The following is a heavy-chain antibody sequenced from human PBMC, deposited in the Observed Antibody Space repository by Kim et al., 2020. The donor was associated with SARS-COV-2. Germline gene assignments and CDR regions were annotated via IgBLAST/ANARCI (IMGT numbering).Heavy chain of an antibody. V-gene: IGHV3-30*18. CDR1: GFTFSSYG. D-gene: IGHD3-10*01. CDR3: AKEGSMVRGVIDPYYFD. J-gene: IGHJ4*01. CDR2: ISYDGSNK. Sequence: GGSLRLSCAASGFTFSSYGMHWVRQAPGKGLEWVAVISYDGSNKYYADSVKGRFTISRDNSKNTLYLQMNSLRAEDTAVYYCAKEGSMVRGVIDPYYFD.